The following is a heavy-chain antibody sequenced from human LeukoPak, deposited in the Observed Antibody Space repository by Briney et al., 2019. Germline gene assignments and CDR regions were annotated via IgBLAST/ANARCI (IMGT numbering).Heavy chain of an antibody. J-gene: IGHJ4*02. CDR2: ISPTGSTT. V-gene: IGHV3-74*01. Sequence: GGSLRLSCTASGFSFSGHWMHWARQLPGKGLVRVSRISPTGSTTSYADSVKGRFTVSRDNAKNTLYLQVNNLRAEDTAVYYCARGPNSNWSGLDFWGQGTLLTVS. CDR3: ARGPNSNWSGLDF. CDR1: GFSFSGHW. D-gene: IGHD6-6*01.